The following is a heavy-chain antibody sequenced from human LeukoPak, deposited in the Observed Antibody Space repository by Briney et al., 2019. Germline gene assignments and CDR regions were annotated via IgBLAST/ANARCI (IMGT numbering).Heavy chain of an antibody. CDR3: LRGDRRDY. Sequence: TGGSLRLSRAASGFTFNTYSMNWARQAPGKGLEWVSSIDSSGGYMFYTDSVKGRFIISRDNAKDSLYLQMNNLRAEDTAVYYCLRGDRRDYWGQGTLVTVSS. CDR1: GFTFNTYS. J-gene: IGHJ4*02. CDR2: IDSSGGYM. V-gene: IGHV3-21*06.